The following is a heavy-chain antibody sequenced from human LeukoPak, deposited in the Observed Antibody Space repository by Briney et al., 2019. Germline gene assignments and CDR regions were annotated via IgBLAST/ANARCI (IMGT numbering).Heavy chain of an antibody. D-gene: IGHD5-24*01. V-gene: IGHV1-69*04. CDR2: IIPILGIA. J-gene: IGHJ4*02. CDR1: GGTFSSYA. CDR3: ARDRDGSSRPDRFGVD. Sequence: ASVKVSCKASGGTFSSYAISWVRQAPGQGLEWMGRIIPILGIANYAQKFQGRVTITADKSTSTAYMELSSLRSEDTAVYYCARDRDGSSRPDRFGVDWGQGTLVTVSS.